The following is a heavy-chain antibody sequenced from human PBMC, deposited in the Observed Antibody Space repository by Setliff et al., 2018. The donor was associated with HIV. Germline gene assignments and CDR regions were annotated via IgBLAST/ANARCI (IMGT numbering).Heavy chain of an antibody. CDR2: IHYTGST. J-gene: IGHJ3*01. CDR1: GGSISSDVYY. V-gene: IGHV4-39*01. Sequence: TLSLTCTVSGGSISSDVYYWGWIRQPPGKALEWIGDIHYTGSTHYNMSPTSRVTMSVDTSKNQFSLGLNSVTAADTAVYYCARRGEDCSRTSCYAFDVWGQGAVVTVSS. CDR3: ARRGEDCSRTSCYAFDV. D-gene: IGHD2-2*01.